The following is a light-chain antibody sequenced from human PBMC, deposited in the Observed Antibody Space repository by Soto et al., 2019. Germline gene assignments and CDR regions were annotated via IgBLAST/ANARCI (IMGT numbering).Light chain of an antibody. CDR1: QDISNY. Sequence: DIQMTQSPSSLSASVGDRVTITCQASQDISNYLNWYQQKPGKAPKLLIYDASNLETGVPSRFGGSGSGTDFTFTIRSLQPADIATYYCQQYDNLPPFTFGPGTKVDIK. CDR2: DAS. CDR3: QQYDNLPPFT. J-gene: IGKJ3*01. V-gene: IGKV1-33*01.